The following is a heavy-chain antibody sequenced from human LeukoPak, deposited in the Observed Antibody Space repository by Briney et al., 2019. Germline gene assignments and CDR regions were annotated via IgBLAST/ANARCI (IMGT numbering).Heavy chain of an antibody. V-gene: IGHV6-1*01. CDR3: ARFHCTTSCYVDY. Sequence: SQTLSLTCAISVDSVSSNSAAWNWIRQSPSRGLEWLGRTYRRSKWSNDYAPSVKSRIIINPDTSKNQFSLQLNSVTPEDTAVYYCARFHCTTSCYVDYWGQGTLVTVSS. D-gene: IGHD2-2*01. CDR2: TYRRSKWSN. J-gene: IGHJ4*02. CDR1: VDSVSSNSAA.